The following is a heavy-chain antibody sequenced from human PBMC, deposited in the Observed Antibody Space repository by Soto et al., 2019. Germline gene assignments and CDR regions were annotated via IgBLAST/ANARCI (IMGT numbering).Heavy chain of an antibody. D-gene: IGHD6-19*01. CDR3: ARSYTTGWNPGY. Sequence: GESLKISCNGSGYIFTNYWIGWVRQMPGKGLEWVGIIYPGDSDTRYSPSFQGQVTISADKSISTAYLQWSSLKASDTAVYYCARSYTTGWNPGYRGPGTLVTVYS. CDR1: GYIFTNYW. V-gene: IGHV5-51*01. J-gene: IGHJ4*02. CDR2: IYPGDSDT.